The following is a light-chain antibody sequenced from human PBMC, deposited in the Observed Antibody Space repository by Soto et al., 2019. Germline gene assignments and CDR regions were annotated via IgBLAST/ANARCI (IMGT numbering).Light chain of an antibody. CDR3: AAWDDSLSGGV. CDR1: SSNIGSNY. Sequence: QLVLTQPPSASVTPGQRVTISCSGSSSNIGSNYVYWYQQLPGTAPKLLIYSNNQRPSGVPARFSGSKSGTSASLAISGLRSEDEADYYCAAWDDSLSGGVFGGGTKVTVL. CDR2: SNN. J-gene: IGLJ3*02. V-gene: IGLV1-47*02.